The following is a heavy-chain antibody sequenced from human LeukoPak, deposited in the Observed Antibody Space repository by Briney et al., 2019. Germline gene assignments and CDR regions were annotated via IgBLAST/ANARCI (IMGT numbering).Heavy chain of an antibody. Sequence: APVTVSCKTSGYSFTNYGITWVRQAPGQGLEWMGWISGYNSKPFYAQNFQGRVTMTTDTSTSTAYMELRSLRSDDTAVYYCAREAITIFGVVRTQTTYGPHRFDPWGQGTLVTVSS. CDR1: GYSFTNYG. CDR2: ISGYNSKP. D-gene: IGHD3-3*01. CDR3: AREAITIFGVVRTQTTYGPHRFDP. J-gene: IGHJ5*02. V-gene: IGHV1-18*01.